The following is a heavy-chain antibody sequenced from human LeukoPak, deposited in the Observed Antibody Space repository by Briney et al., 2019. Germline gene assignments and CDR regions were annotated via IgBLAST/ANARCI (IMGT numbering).Heavy chain of an antibody. CDR2: ISAYNGNT. J-gene: IGHJ6*02. V-gene: IGHV1-18*01. D-gene: IGHD3-9*01. CDR3: ARITINYDILTGYYNVIYGMDV. Sequence: ASVKVSCKASGYTFTSYDISWVRQAPGQGLEWMGWISAYNGNTNYAQKLQGRVTMTTDTSTSTAYMELRSLRSDDTAVYYCARITINYDILTGYYNVIYGMDVWGQGTTVTVSS. CDR1: GYTFTSYD.